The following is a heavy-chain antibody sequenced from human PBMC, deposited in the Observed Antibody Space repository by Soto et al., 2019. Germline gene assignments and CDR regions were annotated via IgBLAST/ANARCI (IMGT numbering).Heavy chain of an antibody. CDR2: ISSDESRI. Sequence: PGGSLRLSCAASGFTFSNLWMHWVRQAPGKGLVWVSRISSDESRISYADSVKGRFTISRDNAKNTLYLEMNSLRAEDTAVYYWAVRGIVSSYYYGLDVWGQGTTVTVSS. V-gene: IGHV3-74*01. CDR3: AVRGIVSSYYYGLDV. CDR1: GFTFSNLW. D-gene: IGHD2-15*01. J-gene: IGHJ6*02.